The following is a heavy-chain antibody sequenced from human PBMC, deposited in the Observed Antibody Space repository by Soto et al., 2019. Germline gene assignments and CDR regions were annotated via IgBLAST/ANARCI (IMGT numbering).Heavy chain of an antibody. Sequence: QVHLVESGGDLVKPGGSLRLFCAASGFTFSDYYMSWIRQAPGKGLEWVSYISSSGSTIYYADSVKGRFTVSRDNAKNSVYLQVNSLRAEDTAVYYCAREGGRYSSGWSIDYWGQGTLVTVAS. V-gene: IGHV3-11*01. CDR2: ISSSGSTI. CDR1: GFTFSDYY. CDR3: AREGGRYSSGWSIDY. J-gene: IGHJ4*02. D-gene: IGHD6-19*01.